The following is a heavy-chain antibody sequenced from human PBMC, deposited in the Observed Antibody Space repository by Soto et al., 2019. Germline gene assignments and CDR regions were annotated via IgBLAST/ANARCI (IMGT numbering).Heavy chain of an antibody. V-gene: IGHV1-69*02. CDR1: GGTFSSYT. J-gene: IGHJ4*02. CDR2: IIPILGIA. CDR3: ATTQEEDIVVVVAATRLDY. Sequence: QVQLVQSGAEVKKPGSSVKVSCKASGGTFSSYTISWVRQAPGQGLEWMGRIIPILGIANYAQKFQGRVTITADKSTSTAYMELSSLRSEDTAVYYCATTQEEDIVVVVAATRLDYWGRGTLVTVSS. D-gene: IGHD2-15*01.